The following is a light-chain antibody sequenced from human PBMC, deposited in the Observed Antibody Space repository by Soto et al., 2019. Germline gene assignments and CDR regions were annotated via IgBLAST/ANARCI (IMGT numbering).Light chain of an antibody. CDR1: QSISSW. V-gene: IGKV1-5*01. Sequence: DIQMTQSPSTLSASVGDRVTITCRASQSISSWLAWYQQKPGKAPKVLIYDASSLESGVPSRFSGSGSGTDFTLTISSLHPEDFATYYCQQSYSTLITFGQGTRLEI. CDR3: QQSYSTLIT. J-gene: IGKJ5*01. CDR2: DAS.